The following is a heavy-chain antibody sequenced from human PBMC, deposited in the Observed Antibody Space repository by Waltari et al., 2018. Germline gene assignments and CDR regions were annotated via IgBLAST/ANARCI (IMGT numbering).Heavy chain of an antibody. D-gene: IGHD5-18*01. CDR1: GYFISSDYY. Sequence: QVQLQESGPGLVKPSETLSLTCTVSGYFISSDYYWGWIRQPPGKGLEWIGTISYSGSTYYNPSLKSRVTISVDTSKNQFSLKLSSVTAADTAVYYCAKEDGNSYGPPDAFDIWGQGTMVTVSS. CDR3: AKEDGNSYGPPDAFDI. J-gene: IGHJ3*02. CDR2: ISYSGST. V-gene: IGHV4-38-2*02.